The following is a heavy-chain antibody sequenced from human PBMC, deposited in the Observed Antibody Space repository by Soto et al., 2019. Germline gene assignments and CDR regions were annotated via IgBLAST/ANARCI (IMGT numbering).Heavy chain of an antibody. V-gene: IGHV3-74*01. J-gene: IGHJ4*02. Sequence: GGSLRLSCAASGFSFNNYWMNWVRQVPGKGLVWVSRINGDGGSTSYADSVKGRFTISRDNARDTLYLQMSSLRAEDTAIYYCARSNVFDYWGQGALVTVSS. D-gene: IGHD4-4*01. CDR3: ARSNVFDY. CDR1: GFSFNNYW. CDR2: INGDGGST.